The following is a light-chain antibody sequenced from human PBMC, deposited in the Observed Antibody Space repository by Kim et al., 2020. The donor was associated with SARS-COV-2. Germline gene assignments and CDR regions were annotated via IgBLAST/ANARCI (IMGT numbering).Light chain of an antibody. Sequence: DIQMTQSPSSLSASVGDRVTITCQASHDISNYLNWYQQKPGKAPKPVIYDTSNLETGVPSRFSGSGSGTDFTFTISSLQPEDIATYYCQQFDTLPLTFGGGTKVDIK. CDR2: DTS. CDR1: HDISNY. CDR3: QQFDTLPLT. V-gene: IGKV1-33*01. J-gene: IGKJ4*01.